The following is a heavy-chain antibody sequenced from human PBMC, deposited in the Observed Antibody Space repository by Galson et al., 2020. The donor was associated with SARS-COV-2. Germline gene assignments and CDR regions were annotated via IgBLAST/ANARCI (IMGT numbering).Heavy chain of an antibody. CDR1: GFTVSNNY. J-gene: IGHJ4*02. Sequence: GESLKISCAASGFTVSNNYINWVRQAPGTGLEWVSAIYSDGSTYYADSVKGRFTISRDNSKNTMYLQMNSLRAEDTAVFYCATRTAAAGRYYFDSWGQGTLVTVSS. CDR2: IYSDGST. CDR3: ATRTAAAGRYYFDS. V-gene: IGHV3-66*01. D-gene: IGHD6-13*01.